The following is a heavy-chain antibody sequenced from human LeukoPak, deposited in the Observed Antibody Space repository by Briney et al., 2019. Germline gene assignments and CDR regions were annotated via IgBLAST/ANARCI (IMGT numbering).Heavy chain of an antibody. Sequence: GASVKVSCKASGGTFSSYAISWVRQAPGQGLEWMGGIIPIFGTANYAQKFQGRVTMTRDTSISTAYMELSRLRSDDTAVYYCARVKSYDILTGYYAFDIWAQGTMVTVSS. V-gene: IGHV1-69*05. D-gene: IGHD3-9*01. CDR3: ARVKSYDILTGYYAFDI. CDR2: IIPIFGTA. CDR1: GGTFSSYA. J-gene: IGHJ3*02.